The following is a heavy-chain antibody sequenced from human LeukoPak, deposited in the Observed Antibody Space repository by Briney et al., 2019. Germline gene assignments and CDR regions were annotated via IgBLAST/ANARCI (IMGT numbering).Heavy chain of an antibody. V-gene: IGHV3-23*01. CDR3: AKGFGEYQLLYDY. CDR2: ISGSGGST. D-gene: IGHD2-2*02. CDR1: GFTFSSYA. Sequence: PGGSLRLSCAASGFTFSSYAMSWVRQAPGKGLEWVSAISGSGGSTYYADSVKGRFTISRDNSKNTLYLQMSSLRAEDTAVYYCAKGFGEYQLLYDYWGQGTLVTVSS. J-gene: IGHJ4*02.